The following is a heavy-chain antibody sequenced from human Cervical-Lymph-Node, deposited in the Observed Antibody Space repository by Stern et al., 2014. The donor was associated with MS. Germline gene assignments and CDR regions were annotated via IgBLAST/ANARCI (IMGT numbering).Heavy chain of an antibody. CDR2: IYYRGRP. CDR3: ARSGYYGIDV. D-gene: IGHD1-26*01. V-gene: IGHV4-61*08. J-gene: IGHJ6*02. CDR1: GDSVSSEDYY. Sequence: VQLVESGPGLVRPSETLSLTCTASGDSVSSEDYYWSWIRQSPGKDLEWIGYIYYRGRPNYNPSLKSRLTISIDTSKNQFSLKRISVTAADTAVYYCARSGYYGIDVWGQGTTVIVSS.